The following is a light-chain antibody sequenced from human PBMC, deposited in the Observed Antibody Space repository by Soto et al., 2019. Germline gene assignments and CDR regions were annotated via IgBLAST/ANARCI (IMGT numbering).Light chain of an antibody. CDR3: NSYTTYSTYV. CDR2: EAS. Sequence: QSVLTQPPSVSGSPGQSVTISCTGTSTDFVSYNRVSWYQQPPGTAPKLIIYEASNRPSGVPDRFSGSKPGNTASLTISGLQAADEADYYCNSYTTYSTYVFGTGTKVTVL. V-gene: IGLV2-18*02. J-gene: IGLJ1*01. CDR1: STDFVSYNR.